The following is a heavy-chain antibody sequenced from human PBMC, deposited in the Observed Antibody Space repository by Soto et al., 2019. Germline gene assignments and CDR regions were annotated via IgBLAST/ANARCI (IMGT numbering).Heavy chain of an antibody. Sequence: SGPTLVNPTQTLTLTCTFSGFSLTSSGVGVGWIRQSPGKALEHLALIYWDDDKRYSPSLKSRLTITKDISENQVVLTMTNMDPMDTGTYYCKRSRGPLDYWGQGAQVTVSS. V-gene: IGHV2-5*02. J-gene: IGHJ4*02. CDR2: IYWDDDK. CDR1: GFSLTSSGVG. D-gene: IGHD3-10*01. CDR3: KRSRGPLDY.